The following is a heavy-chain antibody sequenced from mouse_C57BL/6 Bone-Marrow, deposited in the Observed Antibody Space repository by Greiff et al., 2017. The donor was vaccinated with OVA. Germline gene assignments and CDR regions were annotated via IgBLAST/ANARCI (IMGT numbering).Heavy chain of an antibody. V-gene: IGHV3-1*01. Sequence: EVQLQESGPGMVKPSQSLSLTCTVTGYSITSGYDWHWIRHFPGNKLEWVGYISYSGSTNYNPSLKSRISITHDTSKNHFFLKLNSVTTEDTATYYCARAGPLYAMDYWGQGTSVTVSS. J-gene: IGHJ4*01. CDR3: ARAGPLYAMDY. D-gene: IGHD6-1*01. CDR1: GYSITSGYD. CDR2: ISYSGST.